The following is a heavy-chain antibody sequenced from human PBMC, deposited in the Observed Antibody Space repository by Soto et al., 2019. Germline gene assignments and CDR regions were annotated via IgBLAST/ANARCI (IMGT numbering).Heavy chain of an antibody. J-gene: IGHJ3*02. CDR1: GGTFSSYA. V-gene: IGHV1-69*01. CDR3: ARTSGYYYDSSGYRDAFDI. Sequence: QVQLVQSGAEVKKPGSSVKVSCKASGGTFSSYAISWVRQAPGQGLEWMGGIIPIFGTANYAQKFQGRVTITADESTSTAYMELSSLRSEDTAAYYCARTSGYYYDSSGYRDAFDIWGQGTMVTVSS. D-gene: IGHD3-22*01. CDR2: IIPIFGTA.